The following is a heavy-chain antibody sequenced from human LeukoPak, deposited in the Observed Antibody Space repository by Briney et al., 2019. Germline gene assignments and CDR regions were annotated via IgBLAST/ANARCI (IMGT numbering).Heavy chain of an antibody. CDR3: ARDRRYRSGGSCYMNY. Sequence: ASVKVSCKASGYTFTGYYMHWVRQAPGQGLEWMGRINPNSGGTNYAQKFQGRVTMTRDTSISTAYMELSRLRSDDTAVYYCARDRRYRSGGSCYMNYWGQGTLVTVSS. V-gene: IGHV1-2*06. J-gene: IGHJ4*02. D-gene: IGHD2-15*01. CDR1: GYTFTGYY. CDR2: INPNSGGT.